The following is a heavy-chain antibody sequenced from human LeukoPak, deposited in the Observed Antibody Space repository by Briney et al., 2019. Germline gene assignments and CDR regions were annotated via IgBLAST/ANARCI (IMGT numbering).Heavy chain of an antibody. CDR2: ISYIGST. V-gene: IGHV4-38-2*02. D-gene: IGHD4-17*01. CDR1: GYSISSGYY. J-gene: IGHJ3*02. Sequence: SETLSLTCTVSGYSISSGYYWGWIRQPPGKGLEWIGCISYIGSTNYNPSLKSRVTISIDTSKNQFSLKLSSVTAADTAVYYCARDLVTVTKGFDIWGQGTMVSVSS. CDR3: ARDLVTVTKGFDI.